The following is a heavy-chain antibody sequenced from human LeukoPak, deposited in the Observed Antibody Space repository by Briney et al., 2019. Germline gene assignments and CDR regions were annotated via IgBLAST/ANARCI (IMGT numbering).Heavy chain of an antibody. D-gene: IGHD6-13*01. CDR3: ASTTHLYSSSWFDY. V-gene: IGHV4-31*03. J-gene: IGHJ4*02. CDR1: GGSISSGGYY. Sequence: SETLSLTCTVSGGSISSGGYYWSWIRQHPGEGLEWIGYIYYSGSTYYNPSLKSRVTISVDTSKNQFSLKLSSVTAADTAVYYCASTTHLYSSSWFDYWGQGTLVTVSS. CDR2: IYYSGST.